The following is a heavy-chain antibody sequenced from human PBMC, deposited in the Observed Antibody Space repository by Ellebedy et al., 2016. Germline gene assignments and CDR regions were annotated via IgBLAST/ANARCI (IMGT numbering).Heavy chain of an antibody. Sequence: GGSLRLSCAASGFTFSSSGMHWVRQAPGKGLEWVAVIWYDGSNKYYTDSVKGRFTISRDNSKSTLYLQMSSLRAEDTAVYYCARRRWGLGPSDVFDVWGQGAMVTVSS. J-gene: IGHJ3*01. CDR2: IWYDGSNK. V-gene: IGHV3-33*01. CDR3: ARRRWGLGPSDVFDV. CDR1: GFTFSSSG. D-gene: IGHD7-27*01.